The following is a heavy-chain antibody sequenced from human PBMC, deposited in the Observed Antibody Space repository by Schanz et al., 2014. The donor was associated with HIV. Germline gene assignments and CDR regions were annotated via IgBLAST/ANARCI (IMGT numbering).Heavy chain of an antibody. CDR1: GYTFTSYG. V-gene: IGHV1-2*02. J-gene: IGHJ3*02. Sequence: QVQLVQSGAEVKKPGASVKVSCKASGYTFTSYGINWVRQAPGQGLEWIGWINPKSGDTNYAQKFQGRVTMTRDTSLSVVYMELSRLRSDDTAVYYCARDLSLASSTPTLAFDIWGQGTMVTVSS. CDR3: ARDLSLASSTPTLAFDI. D-gene: IGHD2-2*01. CDR2: INPKSGDT.